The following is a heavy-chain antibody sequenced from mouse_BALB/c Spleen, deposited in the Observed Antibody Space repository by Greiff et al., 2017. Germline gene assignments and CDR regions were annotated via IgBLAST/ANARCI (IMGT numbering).Heavy chain of an antibody. V-gene: IGHV5-17*02. CDR3: ARDYAMDY. CDR2: ISSGSSTI. CDR1: GFTFSSSG. Sequence: EVKVEESGGGLVQPGGSRKLSCAASGFTFSSSGMHWVRQAPEKGLEWVAYISSGSSTIYYAHTVKGRFTISRDNPKNTLFLQMTSLRSEDTAMYYCARDYAMDYWGQGTSVTVSS. J-gene: IGHJ4*01.